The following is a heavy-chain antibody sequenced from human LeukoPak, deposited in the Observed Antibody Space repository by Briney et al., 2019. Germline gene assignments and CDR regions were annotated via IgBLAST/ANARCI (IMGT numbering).Heavy chain of an antibody. CDR3: ARADLLRHFYCSGGSCYSTEEYYFDY. V-gene: IGHV4-59*01. CDR1: GGSISRYY. Sequence: SETLSLTCTVSGGSISRYYWSWIRQPPGKGLEWIGYVYYSGSTNYNPPLKSRVTISVDTSKNQFSLKLSSVTAADTAVYYCARADLLRHFYCSGGSCYSTEEYYFDYWGQGTLVTVSS. J-gene: IGHJ4*02. D-gene: IGHD2-15*01. CDR2: VYYSGST.